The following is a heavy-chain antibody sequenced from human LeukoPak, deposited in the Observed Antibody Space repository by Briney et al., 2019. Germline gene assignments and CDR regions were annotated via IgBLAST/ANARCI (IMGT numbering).Heavy chain of an antibody. CDR3: ARSLLYYYDTSGPEN. D-gene: IGHD3-22*01. Sequence: PGRSLRLSCAASGFTFSSYGMHWVRQAPGKGLEWVALIWYDGSNKHYADSVKGRFTISRDNAKNTLYLQMNSLRAEVTAVYYCARSLLYYYDTSGPENWGQGSLVTVSS. J-gene: IGHJ4*02. CDR1: GFTFSSYG. CDR2: IWYDGSNK. V-gene: IGHV3-33*03.